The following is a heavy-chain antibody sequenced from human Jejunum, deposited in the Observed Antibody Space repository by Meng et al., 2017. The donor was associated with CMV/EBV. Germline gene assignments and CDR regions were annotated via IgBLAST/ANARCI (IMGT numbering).Heavy chain of an antibody. J-gene: IGHJ5*02. CDR2: ISGGGGGT. CDR1: YG. V-gene: IGHV3-23*01. D-gene: IGHD4-11*01. CDR3: AKDREDYSNFRFDP. Sequence: YGMSSCGHAQGKELEWLSGISGGGGGTYYADSIKVRFTISRDNSKTTIYLQMDNLRAEDTAVYYCAKDREDYSNFRFDPWGQGTLVTVSS.